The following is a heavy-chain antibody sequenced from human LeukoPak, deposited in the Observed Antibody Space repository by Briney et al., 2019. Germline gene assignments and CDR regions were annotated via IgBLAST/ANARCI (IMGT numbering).Heavy chain of an antibody. Sequence: GASVKVSCKASGGTFSSYAISWVRQAPGQGLERMGGIIPIFGTANYAQKFQGRVTITADESTSTAYMELSSLRSEDTAVYYCARKLLYYYDSSGYYPFDYWGQGTLVTVSS. V-gene: IGHV1-69*13. CDR2: IIPIFGTA. CDR3: ARKLLYYYDSSGYYPFDY. J-gene: IGHJ4*02. CDR1: GGTFSSYA. D-gene: IGHD3-22*01.